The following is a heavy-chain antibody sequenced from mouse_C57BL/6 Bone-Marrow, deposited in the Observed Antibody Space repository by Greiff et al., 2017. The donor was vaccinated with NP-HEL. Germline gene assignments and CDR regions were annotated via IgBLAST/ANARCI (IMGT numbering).Heavy chain of an antibody. J-gene: IGHJ4*01. V-gene: IGHV5-16*01. D-gene: IGHD1-1*01. CDR3: ARDQYYGSSFYAMDY. Sequence: EVQLVESEGGLVQPGSSMKLSCTASGFTFSDYYMSWVRQVPEKGLEWVANINYDGSSTYYLDSLKSRFIISRDNSKNILYLQMSSLKSEDTATYYSARDQYYGSSFYAMDYWGQGTSVTVAS. CDR2: INYDGSST. CDR1: GFTFSDYY.